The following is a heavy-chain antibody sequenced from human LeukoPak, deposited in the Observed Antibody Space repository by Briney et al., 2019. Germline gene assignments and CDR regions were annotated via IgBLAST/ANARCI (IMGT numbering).Heavy chain of an antibody. CDR3: ARVSGPLHYYYYYMDV. V-gene: IGHV3-21*01. J-gene: IGHJ6*03. Sequence: GGSLRLSCAASGFTFSSYSMNWVRQAPGKGLEWVSSISSSSSYIYYADSVKGRFTISRDNAKNSLYLQMNSLRAEDTAVYYCARVSGPLHYYYYYMDVWGKGTTVTISS. CDR2: ISSSSSYI. D-gene: IGHD3-10*01. CDR1: GFTFSSYS.